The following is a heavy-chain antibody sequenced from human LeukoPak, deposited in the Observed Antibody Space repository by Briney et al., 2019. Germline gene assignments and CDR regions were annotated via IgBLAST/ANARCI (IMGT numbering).Heavy chain of an antibody. CDR1: GGSFSGYY. D-gene: IGHD4/OR15-4a*01. J-gene: IGHJ4*02. CDR2: INHSGST. Sequence: PSETLSLTCAVYGGSFSGYYWSWIRQPPGKGLEWIGEINHSGSTNYNPSLKSRVTISVDTSKNQFSLKLSSVTAADTAVYYCATEGSGATLDYWGQGTLVTVSS. CDR3: ATEGSGATLDY. V-gene: IGHV4-34*01.